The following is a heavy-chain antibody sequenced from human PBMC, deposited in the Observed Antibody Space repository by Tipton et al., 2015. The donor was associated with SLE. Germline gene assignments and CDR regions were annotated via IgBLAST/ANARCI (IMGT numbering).Heavy chain of an antibody. CDR2: IYPGDSDT. CDR1: GYSFTSYW. D-gene: IGHD3-10*01. CDR3: ARRIGDYYGSGSYPDY. Sequence: QLVQSGAEVKKMGESLKISCKGSGYSFTSYWIGWVRQMPGKGLEWMGIIYPGDSDTRYRPSFQGQVTISADKSISTVYLQWSSLNASDTAMYYCARRIGDYYGSGSYPDYWGQGTLVTVSS. J-gene: IGHJ4*02. V-gene: IGHV5-51*03.